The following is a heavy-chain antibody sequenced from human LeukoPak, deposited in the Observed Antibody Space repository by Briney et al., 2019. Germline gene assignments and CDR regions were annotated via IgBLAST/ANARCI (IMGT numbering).Heavy chain of an antibody. J-gene: IGHJ4*02. V-gene: IGHV3-23*01. D-gene: IGHD3-10*01. Sequence: GGSLRLSCAASGFTFSSYAMGWVRQAPGKGLEWVSAISGSGGSTYYADSVKGRFTISRDNSKNTLYLQMNSLRAEDTAVYYCAKVSPYYYGSGSYYLDYWGQGTLVTVSS. CDR2: ISGSGGST. CDR1: GFTFSSYA. CDR3: AKVSPYYYGSGSYYLDY.